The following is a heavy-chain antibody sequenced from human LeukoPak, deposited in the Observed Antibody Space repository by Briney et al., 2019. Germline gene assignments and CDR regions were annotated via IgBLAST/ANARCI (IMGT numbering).Heavy chain of an antibody. CDR3: ARRGKGLGYYMDV. CDR2: IIPLFGTS. J-gene: IGHJ6*03. CDR1: GGTFSSYA. Sequence: SAKVSCKASGGTFSSYAISWVRQAPGQGLEWMGGIIPLFGTSNYAQKFQGRVTMTRNTSISTAYMELSSLTSEDTAMYYCARRGKGLGYYMDVWGKGTTVTISS. V-gene: IGHV1-69*05. D-gene: IGHD3-16*01.